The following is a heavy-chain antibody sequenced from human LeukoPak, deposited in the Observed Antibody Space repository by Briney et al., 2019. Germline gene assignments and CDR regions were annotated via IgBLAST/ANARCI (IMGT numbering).Heavy chain of an antibody. CDR3: ATKQWLAPPPDS. CDR2: INTDGTVT. CDR1: GFTLRKYL. J-gene: IGHJ4*02. Sequence: GGGLRPSRATPGFTLRKYLMVLGRPTPGEGLESVSRINTDGTVTTYADSVKGRFTVSRDNADNTMFLQMNSVRDEDTAVYYCATKQWLAPPPDSWGQGTPVTVSS. D-gene: IGHD6-19*01. V-gene: IGHV3-74*01.